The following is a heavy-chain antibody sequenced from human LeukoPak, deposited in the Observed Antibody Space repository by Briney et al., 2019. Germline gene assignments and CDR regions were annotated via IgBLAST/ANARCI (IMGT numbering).Heavy chain of an antibody. CDR1: GFIFNNYG. Sequence: PGGSLRLSCAASGFIFNNYGMHWVRQAPGKGLEWVAVISYDGSNKYYADSVKGRFTISRDNSKNTLYLQMNSLRAEDTAVYYCAKDSAFDIWGQGTMVTVSS. CDR2: ISYDGSNK. J-gene: IGHJ3*02. V-gene: IGHV3-30*18. CDR3: AKDSAFDI.